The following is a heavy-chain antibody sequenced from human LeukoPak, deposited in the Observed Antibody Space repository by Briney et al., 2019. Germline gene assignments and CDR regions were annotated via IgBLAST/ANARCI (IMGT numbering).Heavy chain of an antibody. D-gene: IGHD3-10*01. J-gene: IGHJ4*02. V-gene: IGHV4-30-4*01. CDR2: IYYSGST. CDR1: GGSIXSYY. Sequence: TLSLTCTXXGGSIXSYYWSWIRQPPGKGLEWIGYIYYSGSTYYNPSLKSRVTISVDTSKNQFSLKLSSVTAADTAVYYCAMVRGVMPQPFDYWGQGTLVTVSS. CDR3: AMVRGVMPQPFDY.